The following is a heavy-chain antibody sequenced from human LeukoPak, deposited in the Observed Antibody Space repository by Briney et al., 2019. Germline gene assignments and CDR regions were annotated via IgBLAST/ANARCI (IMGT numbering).Heavy chain of an antibody. Sequence: SETLPLTCAVSGYSISSGYYWGWIRQPPGKGLEWIGSIYHSGSTYYNPPLKSRVTISVDTSKNQFSLKLSSVTAADTAVYYCARRPRGVQKGAFDIWGQGTMVTVSS. J-gene: IGHJ3*02. CDR1: GYSISSGYY. CDR2: IYHSGST. CDR3: ARRPRGVQKGAFDI. D-gene: IGHD2-8*01. V-gene: IGHV4-38-2*01.